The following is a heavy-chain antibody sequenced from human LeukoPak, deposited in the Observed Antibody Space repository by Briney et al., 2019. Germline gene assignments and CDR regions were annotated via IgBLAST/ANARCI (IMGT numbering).Heavy chain of an antibody. Sequence: SAKVSCKASGGTFSSYAISWVRQAPGQGLEWMGRIIPILGIANCAQKFQGRVTITADKSTSTAYMELSSLRSEDTAVYYCARGYCSGGSCPFDYWGQGTLVTVSS. J-gene: IGHJ4*02. CDR1: GGTFSSYA. CDR3: ARGYCSGGSCPFDY. CDR2: IIPILGIA. D-gene: IGHD2-15*01. V-gene: IGHV1-69*04.